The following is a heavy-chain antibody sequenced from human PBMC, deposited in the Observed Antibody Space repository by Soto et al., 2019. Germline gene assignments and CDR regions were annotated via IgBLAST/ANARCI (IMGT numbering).Heavy chain of an antibody. Sequence: SETLSLTCTVSGGSISSYYWSWIRQPPGKGLEWIGYIYYSGSTNYNPSLKSRVTISVDTSKNQFSLKLTSVTAADTALYYCARRYGWLYFDYWGQGSLVTVSS. J-gene: IGHJ4*02. CDR2: IYYSGST. CDR3: ARRYGWLYFDY. D-gene: IGHD3-10*01. CDR1: GGSISSYY. V-gene: IGHV4-59*08.